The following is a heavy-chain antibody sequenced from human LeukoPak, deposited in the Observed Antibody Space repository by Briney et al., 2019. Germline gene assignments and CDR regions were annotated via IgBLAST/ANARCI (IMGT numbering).Heavy chain of an antibody. CDR2: ISRNGGST. V-gene: IGHV3-64D*06. J-gene: IGHJ3*02. CDR3: VKESGFMVAPNSAFDI. Sequence: GGSLRLSCSASGFTFNSYPVRWVRLAPGKGLEYVSGISRNGGSTYYADSVKGRFTISRDNSKNTLYLQMSSLRAEDTAVYYCVKESGFMVAPNSAFDIWGQGTMVTVSS. CDR1: GFTFNSYP. D-gene: IGHD4/OR15-4a*01.